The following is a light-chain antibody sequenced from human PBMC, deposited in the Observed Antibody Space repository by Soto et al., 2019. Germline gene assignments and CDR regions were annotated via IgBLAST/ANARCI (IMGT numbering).Light chain of an antibody. CDR2: GAS. Sequence: EIVMTQSPATLSVSPGERATLSCRASQSVSSSYLAWYQQKPGQAPRLLIYGASSRATGIPDRFSGSGSGTDFTLTISRLQPEDFAVYYCQQYGRSQTFGQGTKVDIK. V-gene: IGKV3-20*01. CDR1: QSVSSSY. J-gene: IGKJ1*01. CDR3: QQYGRSQT.